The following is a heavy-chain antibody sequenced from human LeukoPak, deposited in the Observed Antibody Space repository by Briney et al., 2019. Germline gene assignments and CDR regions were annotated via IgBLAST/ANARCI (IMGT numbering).Heavy chain of an antibody. CDR1: GGSFSGYY. CDR3: ARGQGIYDYVWGSYPPLDY. CDR2: INHSGST. D-gene: IGHD3-16*02. V-gene: IGHV4-34*01. Sequence: KPSETLSLTCAVYGGSFSGYYWSWIRQPPGKGLEWIGEINHSGSTNYNPSLKSRVTISVDTSKNQFSLKLSSVTAADTAVYYCARGQGIYDYVWGSYPPLDYWGQGTLVTVSP. J-gene: IGHJ4*02.